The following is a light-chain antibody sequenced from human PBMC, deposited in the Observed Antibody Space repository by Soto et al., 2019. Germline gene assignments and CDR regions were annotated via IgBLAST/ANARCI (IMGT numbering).Light chain of an antibody. CDR2: DAS. V-gene: IGKV3-11*01. CDR1: QSVSSY. CDR3: QQRSTWPPWT. Sequence: EIVLTQSPATLSLPPGERATLSCRASQSVSSYLAWYQQKPGQAPRLLIYDASNRATGIPARFSGSGSGTDFTLTISSLEPEDFAVYYCQQRSTWPPWTFGQGTKVEIK. J-gene: IGKJ1*01.